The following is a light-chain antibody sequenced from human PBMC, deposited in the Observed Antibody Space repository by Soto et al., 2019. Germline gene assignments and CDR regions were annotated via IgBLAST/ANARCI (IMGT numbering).Light chain of an antibody. Sequence: QSVLTQPPSVSGSPGQSVTISCTGTSSDVGSYNRVSWYQQPPGTAPKLLIYEVSNRPSGVPDRFSGSKSGNTAYLTISGLQVEDEADYFCSSFVDGSSYVFGTGTKVTVL. V-gene: IGLV2-18*02. J-gene: IGLJ1*01. CDR1: SSDVGSYNR. CDR2: EVS. CDR3: SSFVDGSSYV.